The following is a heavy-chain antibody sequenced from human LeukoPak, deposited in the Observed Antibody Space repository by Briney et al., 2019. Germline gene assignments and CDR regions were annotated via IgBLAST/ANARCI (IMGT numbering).Heavy chain of an antibody. CDR1: GGSISGHY. CDR2: IYYSGST. CDR3: ARARGYSGYDLGPFDY. V-gene: IGHV4-59*11. D-gene: IGHD5-12*01. J-gene: IGHJ4*02. Sequence: SETLSLTCTVSGGSISGHYWSWIRQPPGKGLEWIGYIYYSGSTNYNPSLKSRVTISVDTSKNQFSLKLSSVTAADTAVYYCARARGYSGYDLGPFDYWGQGTLVTVSS.